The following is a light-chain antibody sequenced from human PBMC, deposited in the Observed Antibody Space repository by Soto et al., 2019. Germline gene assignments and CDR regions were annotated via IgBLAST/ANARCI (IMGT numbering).Light chain of an antibody. CDR2: EGS. J-gene: IGLJ1*01. CDR3: SSYVGDSAYA. CDR1: SSDVGAFNY. Sequence: QSVLTQPASVSGSPGQSITISCTGTSSDVGAFNYVSWYQQYPGKAPKLMIYEGSKRPSGVSNRFSGSKSGNTASLTISGLQAEDEADYFCSSYVGDSAYAFGTGTKLTVL. V-gene: IGLV2-23*01.